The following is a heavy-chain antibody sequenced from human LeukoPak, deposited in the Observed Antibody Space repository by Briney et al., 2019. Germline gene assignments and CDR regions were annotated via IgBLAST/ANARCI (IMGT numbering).Heavy chain of an antibody. V-gene: IGHV4-4*07. Sequence: PSETLSLTCTVSGGSISSYYWSWIRQPAGRGLEWIGRIYTGGNINYNPSLKRRVTISLDTSKNQFSLKLSSVTAADTAVYYCARDCLYGRYSSSWLFDPWGQGTLVTVSS. CDR3: ARDCLYGRYSSSWLFDP. J-gene: IGHJ5*02. CDR1: GGSISSYY. CDR2: IYTGGNI. D-gene: IGHD6-13*01.